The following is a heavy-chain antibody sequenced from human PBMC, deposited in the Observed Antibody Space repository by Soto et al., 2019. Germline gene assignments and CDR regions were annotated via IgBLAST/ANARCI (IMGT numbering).Heavy chain of an antibody. CDR2: IYWDDDK. J-gene: IGHJ4*02. CDR1: GFSLSTSGVG. D-gene: IGHD1-7*01. V-gene: IGHV2-5*02. Sequence: QITLKESGPPLVKPTQTLTLTCSFSGFSLSTSGVGVVWIRQPPGKALEWLALIYWDDDKRYSPSLKSRLTIITDTSKNQVVLTMTNMDPVDTATYYCARCITRTTYFDYWGQGTLVTVSS. CDR3: ARCITRTTYFDY.